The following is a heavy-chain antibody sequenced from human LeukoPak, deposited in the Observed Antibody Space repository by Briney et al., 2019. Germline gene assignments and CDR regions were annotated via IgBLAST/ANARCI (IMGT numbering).Heavy chain of an antibody. Sequence: SETLSLTCTVSGGSISSYYWSWIRQPPGKGLEWIGYIYYSGSTNYNPSLKSRVTISVDTSKNQFSLKLSSVTAADTAVYYCARIPVDTAMVTWSDYWGQGTLVTVSS. CDR2: IYYSGST. D-gene: IGHD5-18*01. CDR1: GGSISSYY. V-gene: IGHV4-59*01. CDR3: ARIPVDTAMVTWSDY. J-gene: IGHJ4*02.